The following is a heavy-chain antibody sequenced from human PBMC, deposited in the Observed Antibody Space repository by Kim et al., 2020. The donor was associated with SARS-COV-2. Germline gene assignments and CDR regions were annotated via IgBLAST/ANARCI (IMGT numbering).Heavy chain of an antibody. CDR2: IKSKTDGGTT. J-gene: IGHJ4*02. CDR1: GFTFSNAW. D-gene: IGHD5-18*01. Sequence: GGSRRLSCAASGFTFSNAWMSWVRQAPGKGLEWGGRIKSKTDGGTTDYAAPVKGRFTISRDDSKNTLYLQMNSLKTEDTAVYYCTTDSAMVPYFDYWGQGTLVTVSS. V-gene: IGHV3-15*01. CDR3: TTDSAMVPYFDY.